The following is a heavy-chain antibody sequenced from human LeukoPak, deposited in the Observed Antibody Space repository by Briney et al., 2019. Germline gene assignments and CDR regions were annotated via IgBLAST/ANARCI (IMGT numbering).Heavy chain of an antibody. CDR1: GGTFNNNA. Sequence: SVKVSCKASGGTFNNNAITWVRQAPGQGFEWMGGIIPIFGTANHAQKFQGRVTITADKSTRTAYMELSSLRSEDTAVYYCARERYYGSGSYYTAFDIWGQGTMVTVSS. CDR2: IIPIFGTA. D-gene: IGHD3-10*01. J-gene: IGHJ3*02. CDR3: ARERYYGSGSYYTAFDI. V-gene: IGHV1-69*06.